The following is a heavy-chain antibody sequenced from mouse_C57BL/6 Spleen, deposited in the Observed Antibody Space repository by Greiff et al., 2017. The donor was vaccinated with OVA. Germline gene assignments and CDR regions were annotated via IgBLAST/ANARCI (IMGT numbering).Heavy chain of an antibody. CDR3: ARSYGSSSWYFDV. J-gene: IGHJ1*03. D-gene: IGHD1-1*01. Sequence: EVQLQQSGPELVKPGASVKISCKASGYTFTDYYMNWVKQSHGKSLEWIGDLNPNNGGTSYNQKFKGKATLTVDKSSSTAYMELRSLTSEDSAVYYCARSYGSSSWYFDVWGTGTTVTVSS. CDR1: GYTFTDYY. V-gene: IGHV1-26*01. CDR2: LNPNNGGT.